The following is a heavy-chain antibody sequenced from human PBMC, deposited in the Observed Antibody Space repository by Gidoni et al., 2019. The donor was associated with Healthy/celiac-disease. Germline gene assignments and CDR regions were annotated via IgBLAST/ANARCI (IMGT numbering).Heavy chain of an antibody. D-gene: IGHD1-26*01. CDR2: IKSKTDGGTT. CDR1: GFTFSNAW. Sequence: EVQLVESGGGLVKPGGSLRLSCAASGFTFSNAWMSWVRQAPGKGLEWVGRIKSKTDGGTTDYAAPVKGRFTISRDDSKNTLYLQMNSLKTEDTAVYYCTTEREMGATSLDYWGQGTLVTVSS. CDR3: TTEREMGATSLDY. V-gene: IGHV3-15*01. J-gene: IGHJ4*02.